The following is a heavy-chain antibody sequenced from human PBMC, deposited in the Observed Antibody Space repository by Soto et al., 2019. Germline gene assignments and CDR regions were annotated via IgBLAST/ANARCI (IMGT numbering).Heavy chain of an antibody. CDR2: IKSKTDGGTT. D-gene: IGHD6-13*01. CDR3: TADLSSSWYVDY. V-gene: IGHV3-15*01. Sequence: GGSLRLSCAASGFTFSNAWMSWVRQAPGKGLEWVGRIKSKTDGGTTDYAAPVKGRFTISRDDSKNTLYLQMNSLKTEDTAEYYCTADLSSSWYVDYWGQGTLVTVSS. J-gene: IGHJ4*02. CDR1: GFTFSNAW.